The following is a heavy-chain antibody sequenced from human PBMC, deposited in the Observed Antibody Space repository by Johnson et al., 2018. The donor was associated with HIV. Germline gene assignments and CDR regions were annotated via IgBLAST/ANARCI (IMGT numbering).Heavy chain of an antibody. CDR2: MSFAGSNK. J-gene: IGHJ3*02. CDR3: ARGPGLFSRPEQFDFDI. V-gene: IGHV3-30*04. CDR1: GFTFSSYA. Sequence: QVQLVESGGGLIQPGGSLRLSCAASGFTFSSYAMHWVSQAPGKGLEWVSLMSFAGSNKDYADSVKGRFTISRDNSENTLYLQMNSLRAEDPAVYYCARGPGLFSRPEQFDFDIWGQGTMVTVSS. D-gene: IGHD2-2*01.